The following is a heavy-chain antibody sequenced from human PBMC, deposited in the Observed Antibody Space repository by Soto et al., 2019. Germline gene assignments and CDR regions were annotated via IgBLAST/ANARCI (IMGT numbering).Heavy chain of an antibody. D-gene: IGHD6-19*01. CDR1: GRSITSYY. V-gene: IGHV4-59*12. CDR2: IYDNGIT. CDR3: ARTYHSNGYANEFDS. Sequence: PSETLSLTCSVSGRSITSYYWSWVRQPPGKGLEWIGYIYDNGITSQNPSLKSRVTMSADTSQNQFSLKLTSVTGADTAVYFCARTYHSNGYANEFDSWGQGILVTVSS. J-gene: IGHJ4*02.